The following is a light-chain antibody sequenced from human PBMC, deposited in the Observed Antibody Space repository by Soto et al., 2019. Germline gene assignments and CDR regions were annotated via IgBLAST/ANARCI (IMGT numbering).Light chain of an antibody. CDR1: SSNIGSNA. J-gene: IGLJ3*02. CDR2: SDD. CDR3: AAWGDSLNTGV. Sequence: QSVLTQPPSASGTPGQRVTISCSGSSSNIGSNAVSWYQHFPGTAPKVLIDSDDQRPSGVPDRFSGSKSGTSASLAISGLRAEDEADYFCAAWGDSLNTGVFGGGTKLAVL. V-gene: IGLV1-44*01.